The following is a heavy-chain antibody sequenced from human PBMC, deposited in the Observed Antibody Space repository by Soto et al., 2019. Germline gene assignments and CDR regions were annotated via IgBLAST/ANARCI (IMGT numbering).Heavy chain of an antibody. CDR3: ARERTYYYMDV. CDR2: TYYRSKWYN. J-gene: IGHJ6*03. V-gene: IGHV6-1*01. Sequence: KQSQTLSLTCAISGDSVSGNSAIWNWLRQSPSRGLEWLGRTYYRSKWYNDYAVSVKSRITINPDTSKNQFSLQLNSVTPEDTAVYYCARERTYYYMDVWGKGTTVTVSS. D-gene: IGHD3-16*01. CDR1: GDSVSGNSAI.